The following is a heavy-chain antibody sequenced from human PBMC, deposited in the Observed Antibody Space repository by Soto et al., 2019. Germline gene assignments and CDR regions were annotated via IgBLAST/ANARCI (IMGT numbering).Heavy chain of an antibody. V-gene: IGHV4-4*02. CDR3: APRGIVGPIY. Sequence: QVQLQESGTGLVEPSGTLSLTCNVYDGSINNGDWCSWVRQPPGKGLEWIGEVYHNGNTNYNASLKSRVTVSVDKSRNQFSLRLTSVTPADTAVYYCAPRGIVGPIYWGQGTLVTVSS. J-gene: IGHJ4*02. D-gene: IGHD1-26*01. CDR2: VYHNGNT. CDR1: DGSINNGDW.